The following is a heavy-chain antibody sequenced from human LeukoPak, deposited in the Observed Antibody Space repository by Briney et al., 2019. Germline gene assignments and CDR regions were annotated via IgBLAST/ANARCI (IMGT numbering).Heavy chain of an antibody. CDR1: GGTFISYA. Sequence: SVKVSCKASGGTFISYAISWVRQAPGQGLEWMGRIIPIFGIANYAQKFQGRVTITADKSTSTAYMELSSLRSEDTAVYYCARGAVVVPAAISDRYYYYGMDVWGQGTTVTVSS. D-gene: IGHD2-2*01. V-gene: IGHV1-69*04. J-gene: IGHJ6*02. CDR2: IIPIFGIA. CDR3: ARGAVVVPAAISDRYYYYGMDV.